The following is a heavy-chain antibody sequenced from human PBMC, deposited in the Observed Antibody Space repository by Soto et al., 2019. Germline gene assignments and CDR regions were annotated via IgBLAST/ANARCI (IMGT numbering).Heavy chain of an antibody. Sequence: QVQLVQSGAEVKKPGASVKVSCKSSGYIFSDYGITWVRQAPGQGLEWMGWISAYNGNTDYAQKFQDRLTLATDTSASAGYMELRSLRSDATAVYYCARPVTSPDHLDIWGQGTMVTVSS. CDR1: GYIFSDYG. D-gene: IGHD4-4*01. CDR3: ARPVTSPDHLDI. J-gene: IGHJ3*02. V-gene: IGHV1-18*01. CDR2: ISAYNGNT.